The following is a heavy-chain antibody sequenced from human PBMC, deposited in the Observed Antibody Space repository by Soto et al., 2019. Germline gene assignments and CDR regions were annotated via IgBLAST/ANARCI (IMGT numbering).Heavy chain of an antibody. J-gene: IGHJ4*02. CDR1: GGAGVCGGYY. Sequence: SLALTGTVCGGAGVCGGYYWNWIRQHPGKGLEWIGYIYYSGSTYYNPSLKSRVTISVDTSKNQFSLKLNSVTAADTAVYYCAREPLTWGQGTLVTVS. CDR3: AREPLT. V-gene: IGHV4-31*03. CDR2: IYYSGST.